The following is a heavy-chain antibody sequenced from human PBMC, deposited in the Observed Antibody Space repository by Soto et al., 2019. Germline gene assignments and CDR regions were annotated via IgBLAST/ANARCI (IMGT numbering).Heavy chain of an antibody. CDR1: GFTFSSYA. CDR3: ATISGPEYYYYYYMNV. J-gene: IGHJ6*03. D-gene: IGHD2-15*01. Sequence: GESLKISCAASGFTFSSYAMTWVRQAPGKGLEWVSTISASGGNTYYADSVKGRFTISRDKSKNTLYLQVNSLRAEDTAVYYCATISGPEYYYYYYMNVWGKGTSVTVSS. V-gene: IGHV3-23*01. CDR2: ISASGGNT.